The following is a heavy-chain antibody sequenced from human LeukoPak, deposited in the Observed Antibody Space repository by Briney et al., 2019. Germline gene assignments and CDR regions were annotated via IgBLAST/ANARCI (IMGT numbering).Heavy chain of an antibody. CDR2: ISDSASST. V-gene: IGHV3-23*01. D-gene: IGHD5-18*01. Sequence: GGSVRLSCAASGFTFSSHGMSWVRQAPGKGLEWVSGISDSASSTYYADSVQGRFTISRDNSKNTRYLQMNNLRTGDTAVYCCAGVRRGFTYGKFDYWGPGSLVTVSS. J-gene: IGHJ4*02. CDR1: GFTFSSHG. CDR3: AGVRRGFTYGKFDY.